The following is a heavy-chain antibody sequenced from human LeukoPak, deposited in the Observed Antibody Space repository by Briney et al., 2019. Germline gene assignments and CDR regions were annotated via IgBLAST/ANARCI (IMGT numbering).Heavy chain of an antibody. CDR1: GDSVSSYF. Sequence: SSETLSLTCTVSGDSVSSYFWNWIRQPPGKGLEWIGYIHHSGTTNYNPSLKSRVAISVDTSKNQFSLKLSSVTAADTAVYFCARGGGCTTTSCDFDWSGQGTQVTVSS. J-gene: IGHJ4*02. CDR3: ARGGGCTTTSCDFDW. CDR2: IHHSGTT. D-gene: IGHD2-8*01. V-gene: IGHV4-59*02.